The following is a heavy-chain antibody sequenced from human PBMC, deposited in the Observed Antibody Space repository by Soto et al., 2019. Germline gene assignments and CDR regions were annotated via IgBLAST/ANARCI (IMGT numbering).Heavy chain of an antibody. Sequence: QVQLVESGGGVVQPGRSLRLSCAASGFTFSSYGMHWVRQAPGKGLEWVAVISYDGSNKYYADSVKGRFTISRDNSKNTLYLQMNSLRAEDTAVYYCAKLPVVGATTPPFDYWGQGTLVTVSS. CDR2: ISYDGSNK. V-gene: IGHV3-30*18. J-gene: IGHJ4*02. CDR1: GFTFSSYG. CDR3: AKLPVVGATTPPFDY. D-gene: IGHD1-26*01.